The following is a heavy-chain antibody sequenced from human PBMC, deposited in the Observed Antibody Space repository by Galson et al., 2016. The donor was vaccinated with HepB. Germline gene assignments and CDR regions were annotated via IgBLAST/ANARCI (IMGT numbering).Heavy chain of an antibody. D-gene: IGHD1-7*01. CDR2: IGPDGSDT. CDR1: GFTFTAYY. Sequence: SLRLSCAASGFTFTAYYMYWVRQTPGRGLVWVSRIGPDGSDTGYADSVKGRSTISRDNAKNTLYLQMNSLRAEDTALYYCVAYNWNYPDYWGQGTLVTVSS. J-gene: IGHJ4*02. V-gene: IGHV3-74*01. CDR3: VAYNWNYPDY.